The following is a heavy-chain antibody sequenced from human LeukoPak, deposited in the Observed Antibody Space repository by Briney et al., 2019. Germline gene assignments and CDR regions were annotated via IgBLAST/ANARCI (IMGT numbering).Heavy chain of an antibody. V-gene: IGHV3-15*01. Sequence: PGGSLRLSCAASGFTFSNAWMSWVRQAPGKGLEWVGRIKSKTDGGTTDYAAPVKGRFIISRDDSKNTLYLQMNSLKTEDTAVYYCTTDQGYSGYDSYYFDYWGQGTLVTVSS. J-gene: IGHJ4*02. D-gene: IGHD5-12*01. CDR3: TTDQGYSGYDSYYFDY. CDR2: IKSKTDGGTT. CDR1: GFTFSNAW.